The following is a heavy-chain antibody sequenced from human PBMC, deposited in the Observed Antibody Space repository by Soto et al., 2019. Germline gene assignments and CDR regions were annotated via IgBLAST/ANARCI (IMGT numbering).Heavy chain of an antibody. Sequence: PSETLSLTCTVSGGSISSSSYYWGWIRQPPGKGLEWIGSIYYSGSTYYNPSLKSRVTISVDTSKNQFSLKLSSVTAADTAVYYCASTYYDFRSGYSPVGYYFDYWGQGTLVTVSS. J-gene: IGHJ4*02. D-gene: IGHD3-3*01. CDR3: ASTYYDFRSGYSPVGYYFDY. CDR2: IYYSGST. CDR1: GGSISSSSYY. V-gene: IGHV4-39*01.